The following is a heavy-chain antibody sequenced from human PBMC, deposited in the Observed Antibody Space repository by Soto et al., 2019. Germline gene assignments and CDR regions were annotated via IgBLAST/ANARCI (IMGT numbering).Heavy chain of an antibody. V-gene: IGHV3-23*01. CDR3: AKEAWELGISYYYYGMDV. CDR1: GFTFSSYA. D-gene: IGHD7-27*01. CDR2: ISGSGGST. J-gene: IGHJ6*02. Sequence: GGSLRLSCAASGFTFSSYAMSWVRQAPGKGLEWVSAISGSGGSTYYADSVKGRFTISRDNSKNTLYLQMNSLRAEDTAVYYCAKEAWELGISYYYYGMDVWGQGTTVTVSS.